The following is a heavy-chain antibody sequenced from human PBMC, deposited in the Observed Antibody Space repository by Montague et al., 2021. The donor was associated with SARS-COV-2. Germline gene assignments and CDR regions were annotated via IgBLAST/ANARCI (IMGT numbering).Heavy chain of an antibody. Sequence: SETLSLTCAVSGGSISSSSYYWGWIRQPPGKGLEWIGSIHYSGSTYYNPSLKSRVFISVDTSKNQFSLKLSSVTAADTAVYYCARLWDTVYYYYGMDVWGQGTTVTVSS. J-gene: IGHJ6*02. D-gene: IGHD1-26*01. CDR2: IHYSGST. V-gene: IGHV4-39*01. CDR1: GGSISSSSYY. CDR3: ARLWDTVYYYYGMDV.